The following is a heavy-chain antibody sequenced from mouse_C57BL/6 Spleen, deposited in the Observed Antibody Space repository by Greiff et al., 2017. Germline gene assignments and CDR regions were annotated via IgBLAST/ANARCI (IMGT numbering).Heavy chain of an antibody. J-gene: IGHJ2*01. Sequence: VQLQQPGTELVKPGASVKLSCKASGYTFTSYWMHWVKQRPGQGLEWIGNINPSNGGINYNEKYKSKATLTVDKSSSTAYMQLSSLTSADAAVYYCGGGRYYYGSVDYWGQGTTLTVSS. CDR3: GGGRYYYGSVDY. CDR2: INPSNGGI. V-gene: IGHV1-53*01. D-gene: IGHD1-1*01. CDR1: GYTFTSYW.